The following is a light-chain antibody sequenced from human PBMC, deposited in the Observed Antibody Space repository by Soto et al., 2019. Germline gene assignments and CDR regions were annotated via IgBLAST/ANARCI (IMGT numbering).Light chain of an antibody. CDR2: AAS. CDR3: QQSYSSPST. CDR1: QGISTY. V-gene: IGKV1-39*01. Sequence: DIQMTQSPSSLSASVGDRVTITCRASQGISTYLNWYQQKPGKAPKLLIFAASSLQSGVPSRFSGSRSGPDFTLTISSLQPEDFATYYCQQSYSSPSTFGQGTKVDIK. J-gene: IGKJ1*01.